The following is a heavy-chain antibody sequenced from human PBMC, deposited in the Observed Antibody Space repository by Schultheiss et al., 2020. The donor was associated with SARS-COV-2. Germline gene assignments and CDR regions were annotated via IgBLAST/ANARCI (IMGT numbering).Heavy chain of an antibody. Sequence: GGSLRLSCAASGFTFSSYSMSWVRQAPGKGLEWVSVIYSGGSTYYADSVKGRFTISRDNSKNTLYLQMNSLRAEDTAVYYCASCGGDQGDAFDIWGQGTMVTVSS. J-gene: IGHJ3*02. CDR1: GFTFSSYS. CDR2: IYSGGST. D-gene: IGHD2-21*01. CDR3: ASCGGDQGDAFDI. V-gene: IGHV3-66*01.